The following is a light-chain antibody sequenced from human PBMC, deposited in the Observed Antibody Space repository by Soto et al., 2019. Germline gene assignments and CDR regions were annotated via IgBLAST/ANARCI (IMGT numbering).Light chain of an antibody. CDR3: QQYCSSPLT. J-gene: IGKJ4*01. Sequence: EIVLTQSPGTLSLSPGERAILSCRASQSVSSSYLAGYQQKPGQAPRLLIYGASSRATGIPDRFSGSGSGTDFTLTISRLEPEDFAVYYCQQYCSSPLTFGGGTKVEIK. CDR2: GAS. CDR1: QSVSSSY. V-gene: IGKV3-20*01.